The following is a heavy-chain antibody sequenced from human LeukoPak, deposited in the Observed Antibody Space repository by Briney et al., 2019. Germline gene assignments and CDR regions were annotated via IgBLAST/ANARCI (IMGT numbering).Heavy chain of an antibody. CDR3: TRDSGTYNWFDP. J-gene: IGHJ5*02. CDR1: GFTFSGSA. V-gene: IGHV3-73*01. CDR2: IDKKDKGYATAT. Sequence: GGSLRLSCAASGFTFSGSAIHWVRQSSGKGLEWVGQIDKKDKGYATATAYAASVKGRFTISRDDSINTAYLQMKSLYTEDTALYYCTRDSGTYNWFDPWGQGTLVIVSS. D-gene: IGHD1-26*01.